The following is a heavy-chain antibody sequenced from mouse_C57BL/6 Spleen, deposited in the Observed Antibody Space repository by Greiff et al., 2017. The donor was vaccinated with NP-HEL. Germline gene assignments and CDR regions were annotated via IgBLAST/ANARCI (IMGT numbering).Heavy chain of an antibody. V-gene: IGHV1-26*01. Sequence: EVQLQQSGPELVKPGASVKISCKASGYTFTDYYMNWVKQSHGKSLEWIGDINPNNGGTSYNQKFKGKATLTVDKSSSTAYMELRSLTSEDSAVYYCARANWDVSYGGQGTTLTVSS. CDR3: ARANWDVSY. CDR1: GYTFTDYY. D-gene: IGHD4-1*01. J-gene: IGHJ2*01. CDR2: INPNNGGT.